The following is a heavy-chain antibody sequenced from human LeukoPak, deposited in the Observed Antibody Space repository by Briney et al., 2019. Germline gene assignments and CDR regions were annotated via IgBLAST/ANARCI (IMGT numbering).Heavy chain of an antibody. Sequence: SQTLSLTCAISGDSVSSNIAAWNWFRQSPSRGLEWLGRTYYRSKWTFEYAVSVRGRLSFNPDTSKNQVSLHLTSVTPEDTALYYCARDVSAGADYWGQGTLVTVSS. D-gene: IGHD6-13*01. J-gene: IGHJ4*02. CDR3: ARDVSAGADY. CDR2: TYYRSKWTF. CDR1: GDSVSSNIAA. V-gene: IGHV6-1*01.